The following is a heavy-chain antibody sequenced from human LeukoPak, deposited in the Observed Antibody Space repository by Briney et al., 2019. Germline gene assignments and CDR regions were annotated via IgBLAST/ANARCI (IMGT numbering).Heavy chain of an antibody. CDR1: GYTFTGYY. V-gene: IGHV1-2*02. CDR2: INPNSGGT. CDR3: ARGPSTAVTNRNYFDY. J-gene: IGHJ4*02. Sequence: ASVKVSCKASGYTFTGYYMHWVRQAPGQGLDWMGWINPNSGGTNYAQKFQGRVTMTRDTSISTAYMDLSRLRSDDTAVYYCARGPSTAVTNRNYFDYWGQGTLVTVSS. D-gene: IGHD4-11*01.